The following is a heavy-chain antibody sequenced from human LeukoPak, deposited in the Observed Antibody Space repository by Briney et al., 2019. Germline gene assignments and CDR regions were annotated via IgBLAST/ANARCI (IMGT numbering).Heavy chain of an antibody. CDR2: IYHSGST. J-gene: IGHJ4*02. D-gene: IGHD5-12*01. V-gene: IGHV4-4*02. CDR3: ARVPSGYDLGYFDY. Sequence: SETLSLTCAVSGGSISSSNWWSWVRQPPGKGLEWIGEIYHSGSTNYNPSLKSRVTISVDKSKNQFSLKLSSVTAADTAVYYCARVPSGYDLGYFDYWGQGTLVTVSS. CDR1: GGSISSSNW.